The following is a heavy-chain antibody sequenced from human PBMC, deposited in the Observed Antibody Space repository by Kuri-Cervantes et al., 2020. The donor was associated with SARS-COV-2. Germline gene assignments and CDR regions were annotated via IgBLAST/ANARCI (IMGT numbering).Heavy chain of an antibody. CDR3: ARDPGYSSSWTLDY. D-gene: IGHD6-13*01. Sequence: ASVKVSCKASGYTFTSYGISWVRQAPGQGLEWMGWISAYNGNTNYAQKLQGRVTMTTDTSTSTVYMELRSLRSDDTAVYYCARDPGYSSSWTLDYWGQGTLVTVSS. CDR1: GYTFTSYG. V-gene: IGHV1-18*04. CDR2: ISAYNGNT. J-gene: IGHJ4*02.